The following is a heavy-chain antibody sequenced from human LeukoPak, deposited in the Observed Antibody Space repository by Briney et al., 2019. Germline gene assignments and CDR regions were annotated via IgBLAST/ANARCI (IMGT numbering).Heavy chain of an antibody. V-gene: IGHV1-2*02. J-gene: IGHJ4*02. D-gene: IGHD2-2*01. CDR1: GYTFTGYY. Sequence: GASVKVSCKASGYTFTGYYMHWVRQAPGQGLEWMGWINPNSGGTNYAQKFQGRVTMTRDTSISTAYMEPSRLRSDDTAVYYCARDCSSTSCYGAYWGQGTLVTVSS. CDR2: INPNSGGT. CDR3: ARDCSSTSCYGAY.